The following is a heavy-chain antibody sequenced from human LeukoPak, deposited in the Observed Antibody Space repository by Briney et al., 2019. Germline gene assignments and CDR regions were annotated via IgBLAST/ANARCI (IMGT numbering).Heavy chain of an antibody. CDR3: AKDIGRGYSSGPGN. Sequence: GRSLRLSCAASGFTFDDYATHWVRQAPGKGLEWVSGISWNSGSIGYADSVKGRFTISRDNAKNSLYLQMNSLRAEDTALYYCAKDIGRGYSSGPGNWGQGTLVTVSS. CDR1: GFTFDDYA. V-gene: IGHV3-9*01. CDR2: ISWNSGSI. J-gene: IGHJ4*02. D-gene: IGHD6-19*01.